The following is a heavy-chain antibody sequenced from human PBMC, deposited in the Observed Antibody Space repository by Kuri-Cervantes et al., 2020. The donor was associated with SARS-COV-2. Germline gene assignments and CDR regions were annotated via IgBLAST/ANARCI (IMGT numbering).Heavy chain of an antibody. J-gene: IGHJ6*02. CDR3: ARSARAAGTYYYYGMDV. Sequence: ETLSLTYAASGFTFSSYWMSWVRQAPGKGLEWVANIKQDESEKYYVDSVKGRFTISRDNSKNTLYLQMNSLRAEDTAVYYCARSARAAGTYYYYGMDVWGQGTTVTVSS. CDR1: GFTFSSYW. D-gene: IGHD6-13*01. V-gene: IGHV3-7*02. CDR2: IKQDESEK.